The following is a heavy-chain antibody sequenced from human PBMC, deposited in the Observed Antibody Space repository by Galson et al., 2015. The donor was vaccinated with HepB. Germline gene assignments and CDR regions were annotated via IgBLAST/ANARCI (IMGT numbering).Heavy chain of an antibody. CDR2: LRGSGAIT. J-gene: IGHJ5*02. V-gene: IGHV3-23*01. CDR1: GFNFRNHV. Sequence: SLRLSCAASGFNFRNHVLTWVRQAPGKGLEWVASLRGSGAITYYADSLKGRFTISRDNFNNRIFLQMKRLRVEDTALYYCAKESVSGTYVPTYADSWGQGILVTVSS. D-gene: IGHD1-26*01. CDR3: AKESVSGTYVPTYADS.